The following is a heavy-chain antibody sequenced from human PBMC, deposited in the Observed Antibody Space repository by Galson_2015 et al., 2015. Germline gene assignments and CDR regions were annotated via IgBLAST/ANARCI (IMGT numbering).Heavy chain of an antibody. CDR2: IYPGDSDT. J-gene: IGHJ3*02. CDR3: ARRRCSGGSCYHAFDI. CDR1: GFSFTSYW. Sequence: QSGAEVKKPGESLTISCQGSGFSFTSYWIGWVRQMPGKGLEWMGIIYPGDSDTRYSPSFQGQVTISADKSISTAYLQWSSLKASDTAMFYCARRRCSGGSCYHAFDIWGQGTLVTVSS. V-gene: IGHV5-51*01. D-gene: IGHD2-15*01.